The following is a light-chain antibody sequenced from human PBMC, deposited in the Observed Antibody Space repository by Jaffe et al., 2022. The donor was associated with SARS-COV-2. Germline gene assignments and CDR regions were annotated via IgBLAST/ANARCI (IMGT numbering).Light chain of an antibody. J-gene: IGLJ2*01. V-gene: IGLV1-47*01. CDR3: AAWDDSLSPHVV. Sequence: QSVLTQPPSASGTPGQRVTISCSGSSSNIGSNYVYWYQQLPGTAPKLLIYKNNQRPSGAPDRFSGSKSGTSASLAISGLRSEDEAYYFCAAWDDSLSPHVVFGGGTKLTVL. CDR1: SSNIGSNY. CDR2: KNN.